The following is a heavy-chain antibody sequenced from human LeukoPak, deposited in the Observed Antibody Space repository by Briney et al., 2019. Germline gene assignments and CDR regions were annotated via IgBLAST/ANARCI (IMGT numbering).Heavy chain of an antibody. CDR2: IKQDGGEK. D-gene: IGHD6-13*01. CDR3: ARGTSTWYLTY. J-gene: IGHJ4*02. V-gene: IGHV3-7*04. Sequence: GGSLRLSCVASGFTFSNYWMTWVRQAPGKGLEWVANIKQDGGEKHYVDSVKGRFTISRDNAKNSLFLQMNSLRAEDTAVFYCARGTSTWYLTYWGQGTLVTVSS. CDR1: GFTFSNYW.